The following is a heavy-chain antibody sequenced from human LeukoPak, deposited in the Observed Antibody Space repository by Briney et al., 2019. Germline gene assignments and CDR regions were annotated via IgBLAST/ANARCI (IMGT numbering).Heavy chain of an antibody. V-gene: IGHV3-30*18. Sequence: GGSLRLSCAASGFTFSYYGIHWDRQAPGKGLEWVAVISYDATNKYYTDSVKGRFTISRDKSKNTLSLQMNGLRVEDTAVYYCAKVMPPGRIRFYSYYMDVWGKGTTVTVS. CDR1: GFTFSYYG. D-gene: IGHD2-15*01. CDR2: ISYDATNK. J-gene: IGHJ6*03. CDR3: AKVMPPGRIRFYSYYMDV.